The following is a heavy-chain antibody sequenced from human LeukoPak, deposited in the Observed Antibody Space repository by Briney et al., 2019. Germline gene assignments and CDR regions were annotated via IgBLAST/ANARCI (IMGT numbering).Heavy chain of an antibody. Sequence: SETLSLTCTVSGDSLRSYYWSWIRRPPGKGLEWIGYIHYSGGTNYNPSLKSRVTISVDTSKNHFSLMLNSVIAADTAVYYCARIAGDNSLDYWGQGTLVTVSS. D-gene: IGHD7-27*01. V-gene: IGHV4-59*08. CDR1: GDSLRSYY. J-gene: IGHJ4*02. CDR3: ARIAGDNSLDY. CDR2: IHYSGGT.